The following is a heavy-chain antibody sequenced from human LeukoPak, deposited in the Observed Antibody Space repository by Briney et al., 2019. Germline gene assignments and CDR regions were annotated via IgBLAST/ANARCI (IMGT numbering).Heavy chain of an antibody. CDR2: ISSSGDTI. J-gene: IGHJ4*02. Sequence: QPGRSLRLSCAASGFTFSSCAMHWVRQAPGKGLEWVSYISSSGDTIYYADSVKGRFTISRDNAKNSLYLQMNSLRAEDTAVYYCARVPRSTRIPIFRWGQGTLVTVSS. V-gene: IGHV3-48*03. CDR1: GFTFSSCA. CDR3: ARVPRSTRIPIFR. D-gene: IGHD3-3*01.